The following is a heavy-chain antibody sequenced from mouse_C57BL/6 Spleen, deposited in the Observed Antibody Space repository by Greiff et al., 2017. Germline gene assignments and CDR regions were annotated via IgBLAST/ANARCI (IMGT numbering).Heavy chain of an antibody. J-gene: IGHJ4*01. CDR1: GFTFSDYG. CDR3: AREGYYGSSSYYAMDY. CDR2: ISSGSSTI. D-gene: IGHD1-1*01. Sequence: EVKVVESGGGLVKPGGSLKLSCAASGFTFSDYGMHWVRQAPEKGLEWVAYISSGSSTIYYADTVKGRFTISRDNAKNTLFLQMTSLRSEDTAMYYGAREGYYGSSSYYAMDYWGQGTSVTVSS. V-gene: IGHV5-17*01.